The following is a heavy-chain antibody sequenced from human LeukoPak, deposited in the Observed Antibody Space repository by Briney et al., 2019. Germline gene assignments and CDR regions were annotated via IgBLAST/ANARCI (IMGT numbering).Heavy chain of an antibody. J-gene: IGHJ4*02. CDR1: GFIVSSNY. CDR3: ARLEWLLYFYFDY. V-gene: IGHV3-66*02. D-gene: IGHD3-3*01. Sequence: GGSLRLSCAASGFIVSSNYMSWVRQAPGKGLEWVSVIYSGGSTYYADSVKGRFTISRDNSKNTLYLQMNSLRAEDTAVYYCARLEWLLYFYFDYWGQGTLVTVSS. CDR2: IYSGGST.